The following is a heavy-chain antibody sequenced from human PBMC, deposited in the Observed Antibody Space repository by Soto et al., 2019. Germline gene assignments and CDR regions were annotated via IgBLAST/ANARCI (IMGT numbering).Heavy chain of an antibody. V-gene: IGHV3-23*01. J-gene: IGHJ5*02. CDR1: GVVISSSV. CDR2: ISGSGTTT. Sequence: GPRHLSGAAAGVVISSSVMSCVRQAPGKGLEWVSQISGSGTTTDYADSVKGRFTISRDNPKNTLYLQMNSLRVEDTAIYYCAKDRGWLDPWRQGTLVTGSA. CDR3: AKDRGWLDP.